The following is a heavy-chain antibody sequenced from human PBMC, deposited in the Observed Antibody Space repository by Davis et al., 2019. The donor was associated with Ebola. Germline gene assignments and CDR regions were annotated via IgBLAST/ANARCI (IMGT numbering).Heavy chain of an antibody. CDR3: VRGSDAYKTGY. CDR1: GGSVGSDY. V-gene: IGHV4-59*02. CDR2: ISTGGRT. D-gene: IGHD5-24*01. J-gene: IGHJ4*02. Sequence: MPGGSLRLSCSVSGGSVGSDYWSCIRQSPGKGLEWIAFISTGGRTIYNPSLRGRVTISIDTAKNQFSLEVRSVTAADTAFYYCVRGSDAYKTGYWGQGTLVTVSS.